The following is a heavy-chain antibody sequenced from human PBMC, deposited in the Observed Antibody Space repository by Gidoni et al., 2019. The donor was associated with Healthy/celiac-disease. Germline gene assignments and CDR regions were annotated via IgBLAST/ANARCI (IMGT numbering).Heavy chain of an antibody. Sequence: QVQLQEARPGLVTPSQPLSLTCHLAGGSISSGSYYWRWLRQPAGKGLEWIGRIYTRGSTNYNPSLKSRVTISVDTSKNQFSLKLSSVTAADTAVYYCASSSGWYYHYWGQGTLVTVSS. CDR2: IYTRGST. V-gene: IGHV4-61*02. CDR3: ASSSGWYYHY. J-gene: IGHJ4*02. CDR1: GGSISSGSYY. D-gene: IGHD6-19*01.